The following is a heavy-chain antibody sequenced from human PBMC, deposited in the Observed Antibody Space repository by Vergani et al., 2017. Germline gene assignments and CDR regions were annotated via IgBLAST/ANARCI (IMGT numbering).Heavy chain of an antibody. CDR3: GRVSYYDSSGYY. Sequence: QVQLQESGPGLVKPSQTLSLTCTVSGGSISSGSYYWSWIRQPAGKGLEWIGRIYTSGSTNYNPSLKSRVTISVDTSKNQFSLKLSSVTAADTAMYYCGRVSYYDSSGYYWGQGTLVTVSS. CDR1: GGSISSGSYY. J-gene: IGHJ4*02. CDR2: IYTSGST. V-gene: IGHV4-61*02. D-gene: IGHD3-22*01.